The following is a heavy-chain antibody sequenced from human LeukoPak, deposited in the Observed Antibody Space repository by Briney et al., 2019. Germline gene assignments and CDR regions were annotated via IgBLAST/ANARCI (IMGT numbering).Heavy chain of an antibody. CDR2: INHSGST. V-gene: IGHV4-34*01. CDR3: ARGPDFYYYGMDV. D-gene: IGHD3-3*01. Sequence: TSETLSLTCAVSGESHSRFYWSWIRQSPGRGLEWIGEINHSGSTNYNPSLKSRVTISVDTSKNQFSLKLSSVTAADTAVYYCARGPDFYYYGMDVWGQGTTVTVSS. J-gene: IGHJ6*02. CDR1: GESHSRFY.